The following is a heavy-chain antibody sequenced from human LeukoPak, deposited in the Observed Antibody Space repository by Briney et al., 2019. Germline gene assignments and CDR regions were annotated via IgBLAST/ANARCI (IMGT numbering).Heavy chain of an antibody. J-gene: IGHJ2*01. V-gene: IGHV4-59*04. Sequence: PSETLSLTCTVSGGSISSYYWSWIRQPPGKGLEWIGYVYYSGSIYYNPSLKSRVTMSVDTSRNQFSLKLSSVTAVDTAVYYCARRSYDSCGYRDWYFDLWGRGHLVTVSS. CDR3: ARRSYDSCGYRDWYFDL. CDR1: GGSISSYY. CDR2: VYYSGSI. D-gene: IGHD3-22*01.